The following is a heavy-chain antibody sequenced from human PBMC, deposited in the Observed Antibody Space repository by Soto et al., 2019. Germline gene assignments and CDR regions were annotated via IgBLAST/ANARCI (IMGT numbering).Heavy chain of an antibody. CDR1: GYTFTSYD. J-gene: IGHJ4*02. CDR2: MNPNSGNT. Sequence: ASVKVSCKASGYTFTSYDINWVRQATGQGLEWMGWMNPNSGNTGYAQKFQGRVTMTRNTSISTAYMELSSLRSEDTAVYYCARDREDGYNNYFDYWGQGTLVTVSS. V-gene: IGHV1-8*01. D-gene: IGHD5-12*01. CDR3: ARDREDGYNNYFDY.